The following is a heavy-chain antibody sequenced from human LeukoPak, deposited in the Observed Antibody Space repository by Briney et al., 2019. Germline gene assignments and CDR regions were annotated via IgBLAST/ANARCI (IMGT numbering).Heavy chain of an antibody. J-gene: IGHJ3*02. CDR1: GGSISSSSYY. D-gene: IGHD6-19*01. V-gene: IGHV4-39*01. CDR2: IYYSGST. Sequence: SETLSLTCTVSGGSISSSSYYWGWIRQPPGKGLEWIGSIYYSGSTYYNPSLKSRVTISVDTSKNQFSLKLSSVTAADTAVYYCARSYSSGWLDAFDIWGQGTMVTASS. CDR3: ARSYSSGWLDAFDI.